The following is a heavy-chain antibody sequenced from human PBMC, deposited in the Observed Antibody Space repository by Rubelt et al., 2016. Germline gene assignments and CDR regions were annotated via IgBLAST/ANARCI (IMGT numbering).Heavy chain of an antibody. CDR3: ARDLTKTRLYYGMDV. Sequence: QVQLQQWGAGLLKPSETLSLTCAVYGGSFSRYYWNWIRQPPGKGLEWIGEINHSGRTNYNPSLKSRVIISVNTPKNQFSLGLRFVTGADTAVYYCARDLTKTRLYYGMDVWGQGTTVSVYS. V-gene: IGHV4-34*01. CDR1: GGSFSRYY. J-gene: IGHJ6*02. D-gene: IGHD3-16*01. CDR2: INHSGRT.